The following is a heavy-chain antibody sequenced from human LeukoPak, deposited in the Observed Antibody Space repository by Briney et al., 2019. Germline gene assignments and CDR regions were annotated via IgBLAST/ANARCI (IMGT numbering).Heavy chain of an antibody. D-gene: IGHD3-22*01. CDR2: INHSGNT. CDR1: GGSFSGYY. CDR3: ARDLDSSGYYLDY. J-gene: IGHJ4*02. Sequence: PSETLSLTCAVYGGSFSGYYWSWIRQPPGKGLEWIGEINHSGNTNYNPSHKSRVTISVDTSKNQFSLKLNSVTAADTAVYYCARDLDSSGYYLDYWGQGTLVTVSS. V-gene: IGHV4-34*01.